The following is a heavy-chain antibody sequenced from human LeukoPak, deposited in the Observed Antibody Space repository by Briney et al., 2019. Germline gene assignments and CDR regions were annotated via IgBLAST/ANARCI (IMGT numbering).Heavy chain of an antibody. CDR2: TSGSGGST. Sequence: GGSLRLSCAASGFTFGTYAMSWVRQAPGKGLDGVSGTSGSGGSTYYTDSVKGRFIISRDNSRNTLYLQMHSLRAEDTAVYYCAKGWSKSSLDGFDIWGQGTMVTVSS. D-gene: IGHD1-26*01. V-gene: IGHV3-23*01. CDR1: GFTFGTYA. J-gene: IGHJ3*02. CDR3: AKGWSKSSLDGFDI.